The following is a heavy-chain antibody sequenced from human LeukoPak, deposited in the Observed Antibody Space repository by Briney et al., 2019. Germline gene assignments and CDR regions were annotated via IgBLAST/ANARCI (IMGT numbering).Heavy chain of an antibody. Sequence: HPGGPLRLSCAASGFTFNNYGMNWVRQAPGKGLEWVSYIKGRFTISRDNAKNTLYLQMNSLRAEDTAVYYCARDLGEWLRYSLGYWGQGTLVTVSS. CDR2: I. V-gene: IGHV3-48*04. J-gene: IGHJ4*02. CDR3: ARDLGEWLRYSLGY. CDR1: GFTFNNYG. D-gene: IGHD5-12*01.